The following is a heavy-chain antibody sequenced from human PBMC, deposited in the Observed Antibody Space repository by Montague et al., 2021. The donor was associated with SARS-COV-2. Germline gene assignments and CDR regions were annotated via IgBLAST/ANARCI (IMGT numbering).Heavy chain of an antibody. CDR3: ANFRRTQLLFGTLYYGMDV. J-gene: IGHJ6*02. CDR1: GGSISDYY. Sequence: SETLSLTCSVSGGSISDYYWSWIRQPPGKGLEWIGHLYYSGSTTYKPSLKSRVTMSVDTSKNQLSLKLSSVTAADTAVYYCANFRRTQLLFGTLYYGMDVWGQGTTVTVSS. V-gene: IGHV4-59*08. D-gene: IGHD2-2*01. CDR2: LYYSGST.